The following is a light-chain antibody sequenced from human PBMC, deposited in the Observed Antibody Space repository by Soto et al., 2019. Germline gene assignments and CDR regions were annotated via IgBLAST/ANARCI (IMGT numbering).Light chain of an antibody. CDR3: QQRSNWPWT. CDR2: DAS. Sequence: EIVLTQSPATLSLSPGERATLSCRASQSVSSYLAWYQQKPGQAPRLLIYDASNRATGIPARFSGSGSGTDFTLTISSLEPEDFGFYYCQQRSNWPWTFGQGTKVEIK. CDR1: QSVSSY. V-gene: IGKV3-11*01. J-gene: IGKJ1*01.